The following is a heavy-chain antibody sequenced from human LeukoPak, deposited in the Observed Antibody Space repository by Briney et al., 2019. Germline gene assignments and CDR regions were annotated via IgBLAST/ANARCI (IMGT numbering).Heavy chain of an antibody. J-gene: IGHJ6*03. CDR3: ARAFNGDYYYYMDV. D-gene: IGHD2-8*01. V-gene: IGHV3-20*04. CDR2: INWNGGST. Sequence: GGSLRLCCAAAGFTCDDYGMSWGRQAPGMGLVLVSGINWNGGSTGYADSVKGRFTISRDNAKNSLYLQMNSLRAEDTALYYCARAFNGDYYYYMDVWGKGTTVTVSS. CDR1: GFTCDDYG.